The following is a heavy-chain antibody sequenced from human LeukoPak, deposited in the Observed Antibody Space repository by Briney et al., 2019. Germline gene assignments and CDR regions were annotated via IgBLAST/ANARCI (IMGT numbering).Heavy chain of an antibody. Sequence: GGSLRLSCAASGFTFSSYSMNWVRQAPGEGLEWVAYIGDSGGDIHYADSVKGRFTISRYNADNSLYLQMDSLRAEDTAVYYCARDGSVAVPGTLYFDSWGQGTLVTVSS. D-gene: IGHD6-19*01. CDR3: ARDGSVAVPGTLYFDS. J-gene: IGHJ4*02. CDR1: GFTFSSYS. V-gene: IGHV3-21*01. CDR2: IGDSGGDI.